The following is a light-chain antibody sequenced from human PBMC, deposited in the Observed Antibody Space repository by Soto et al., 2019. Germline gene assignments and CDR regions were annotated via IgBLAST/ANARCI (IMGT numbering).Light chain of an antibody. V-gene: IGKV1-5*01. J-gene: IGKJ1*01. Sequence: DIQMTQSPSTLSASVGDRVTITCRASQSISDSLAWYQQKPGKAPDLLISDVSKLERGVASRFRGSGSGTEFTLTISSMKPDDLAAYYCQQYHGFSRTFGQGTKVDIK. CDR2: DVS. CDR3: QQYHGFSRT. CDR1: QSISDS.